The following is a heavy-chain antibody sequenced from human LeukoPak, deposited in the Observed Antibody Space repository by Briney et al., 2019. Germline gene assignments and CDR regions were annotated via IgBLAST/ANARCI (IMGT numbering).Heavy chain of an antibody. V-gene: IGHV3-53*01. CDR2: LYSDGST. CDR3: AKDPGRYCSGGSCGYNWFDP. D-gene: IGHD2-15*01. CDR1: GFIVSSNY. Sequence: GGSLRLACAASGFIVSSNYMSWVRQAPGNGLEWVSILYSDGSTYYASSVRGRFTVSRDKSKNMLYLQMNSLRAEDTAVYYCAKDPGRYCSGGSCGYNWFDPWGQGTLVTVSS. J-gene: IGHJ5*02.